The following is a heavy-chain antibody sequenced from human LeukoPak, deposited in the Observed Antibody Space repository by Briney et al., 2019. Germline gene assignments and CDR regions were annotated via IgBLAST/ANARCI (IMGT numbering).Heavy chain of an antibody. V-gene: IGHV4-34*01. Sequence: PSGTLSLTCAVYGGSFSGYYWSWIRQPPGKGLEWIGEINHSGSTNYNPSLKSRVTISVDTSKNQFSLKLSSVTAADTAVYYCARWPGDYWGQGTLVTVSS. CDR2: INHSGST. J-gene: IGHJ4*02. D-gene: IGHD5-12*01. CDR3: ARWPGDY. CDR1: GGSFSGYY.